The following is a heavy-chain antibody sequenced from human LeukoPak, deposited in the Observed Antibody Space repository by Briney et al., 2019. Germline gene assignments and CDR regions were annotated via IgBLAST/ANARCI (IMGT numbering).Heavy chain of an antibody. CDR3: AKERRGYSGYERSYYYYYGMGV. J-gene: IGHJ6*04. CDR1: GFTFSTYG. V-gene: IGHV3-30*18. CDR2: ISNDGSNK. D-gene: IGHD5-12*01. Sequence: GGSLRLSCTASGFTFSTYGMHWVRQAPGKGLEWVAVISNDGSNKYYADSVKGRFTISRDKSKNTLYLQMNSLRAEDTAVYYCAKERRGYSGYERSYYYYYGMGVWGKGTTVTVSS.